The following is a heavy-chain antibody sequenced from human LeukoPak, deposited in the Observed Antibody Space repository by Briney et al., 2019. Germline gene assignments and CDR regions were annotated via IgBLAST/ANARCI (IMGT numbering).Heavy chain of an antibody. CDR3: ARAPQIGFSGFDKNY. V-gene: IGHV3-74*01. CDR1: GFTLSDYW. D-gene: IGHD5-12*01. CDR2: INSDGSRI. J-gene: IGHJ4*02. Sequence: LGGSLRLSCAASGFTLSDYWMHWVRQAPGKGLVWVSRINSDGSRIIYADSVKGRFTISRDNAKNTVYLQMNSLRADDTAVYFCARAPQIGFSGFDKNYWGQGTLVTVSS.